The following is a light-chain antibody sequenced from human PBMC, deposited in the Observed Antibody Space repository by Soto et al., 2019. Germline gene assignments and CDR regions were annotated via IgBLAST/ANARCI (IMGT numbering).Light chain of an antibody. V-gene: IGKV1-27*01. CDR2: AAS. J-gene: IGKJ1*01. CDR3: QKHHSASWT. Sequence: DFQMTQSPPSLSASVGDRVTITCRASQGISNYLAWFQEKPGKDPRLLIYAASTLQSGVPSRFSGSGSGTDFTLTINSLQPEDVATYYCQKHHSASWTFGQGTKVEI. CDR1: QGISNY.